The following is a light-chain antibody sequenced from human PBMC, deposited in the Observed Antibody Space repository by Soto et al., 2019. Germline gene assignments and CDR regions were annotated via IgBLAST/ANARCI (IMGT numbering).Light chain of an antibody. J-gene: IGKJ4*01. Sequence: DIQMTQSPSSLSGSVGDRVTITCRASQTFSSWLAWYQQKPGKAPKLLIYKASSLESGVPSRFSGSGSGTEFTLTITSLQPDDFATYYCQQYKNYSPLTFGGGTKVDIK. CDR2: KAS. CDR1: QTFSSW. CDR3: QQYKNYSPLT. V-gene: IGKV1-5*03.